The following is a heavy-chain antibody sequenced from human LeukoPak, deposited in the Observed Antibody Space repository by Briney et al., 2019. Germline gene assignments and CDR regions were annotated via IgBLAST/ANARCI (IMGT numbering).Heavy chain of an antibody. CDR1: GFTFSSYA. D-gene: IGHD5-12*01. J-gene: IGHJ4*02. CDR3: AKDQGGYSGYDLVWVDY. CDR2: ISGSGGRT. V-gene: IGHV3-23*01. Sequence: GASLRLSCAASGFTFSSYAMSWVRQAPGKGLEWVSAISGSGGRTYYADSVKGRFTISRDNSKNTLYLQMNSLRAEDTAVYYCAKDQGGYSGYDLVWVDYWGQGTLVTVSS.